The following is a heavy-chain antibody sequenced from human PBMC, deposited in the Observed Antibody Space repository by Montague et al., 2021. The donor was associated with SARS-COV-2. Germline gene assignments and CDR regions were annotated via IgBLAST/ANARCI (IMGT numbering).Heavy chain of an antibody. J-gene: IGHJ6*04. Sequence: TLSLTCTVSGGSISSGGYYWSWIRQHPGKGLEWIGYIYYSGSTYYNPSLKSRVTISVDTSKNQFSLKLSSVTAADTAVYYCARGGTSKLSFGVVTHVHWVDVWGKGTLVTVSS. D-gene: IGHD3-3*01. CDR1: GGSISSGGYY. CDR3: ARGGTSKLSFGVVTHVHWVDV. V-gene: IGHV4-31*03. CDR2: IYYSGST.